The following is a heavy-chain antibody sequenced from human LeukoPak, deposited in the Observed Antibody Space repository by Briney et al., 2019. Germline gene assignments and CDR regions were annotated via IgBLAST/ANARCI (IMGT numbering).Heavy chain of an antibody. J-gene: IGHJ6*02. D-gene: IGHD4-17*01. CDR3: AKDYGDRDYYYGMDV. CDR2: ISGSGGST. V-gene: IGHV3-23*01. CDR1: GFTFSSYA. Sequence: GGSLRLSCAASGFTFSSYAMSWVRQAPGKGLEWVSAISGSGGSTYYADSVKGRFTISRDNSKNTLYLQMNSLRAEDTAVYYCAKDYGDRDYYYGMDVWGQGTTVTASS.